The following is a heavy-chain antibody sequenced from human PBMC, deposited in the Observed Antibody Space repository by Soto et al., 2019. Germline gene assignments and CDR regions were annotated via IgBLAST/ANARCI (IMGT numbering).Heavy chain of an antibody. CDR3: AKGLDSSWHYFEY. CDR1: GFTFSSYF. V-gene: IGHV3-23*01. Sequence: PGGSLRLSCTASGFTFSSYFMSWVRQAPGKGLEWVSAISVSGDSTYYADSVKGRFTFSRDNSKNTLYLQMNSLRAEDTAIYYCAKGLDSSWHYFEYWGQGTLVTVSS. CDR2: ISVSGDST. D-gene: IGHD6-13*01. J-gene: IGHJ4*02.